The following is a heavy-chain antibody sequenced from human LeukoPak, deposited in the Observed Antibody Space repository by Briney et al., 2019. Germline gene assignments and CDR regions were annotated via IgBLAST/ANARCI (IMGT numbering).Heavy chain of an antibody. CDR1: GGSISTSNYY. V-gene: IGHV4-39*07. J-gene: IGHJ4*02. Sequence: PSETLSLTCTVSGGSISTSNYYWGWIRQPPGKGLEWIGNIFYSGSTYYSPSLKSRVTISVDTSKHQFSLKLSSVTAADTAVYYCARSGSNPNKMEYYFDYWGQGTLVTVSS. CDR2: IFYSGST. D-gene: IGHD4-11*01. CDR3: ARSGSNPNKMEYYFDY.